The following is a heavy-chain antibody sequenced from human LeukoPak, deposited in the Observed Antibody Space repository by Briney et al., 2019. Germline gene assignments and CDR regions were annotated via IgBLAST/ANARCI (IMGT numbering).Heavy chain of an antibody. J-gene: IGHJ4*02. CDR2: ISGSGSNT. D-gene: IGHD3-16*02. V-gene: IGHV3-23*01. CDR1: GFTFINYA. Sequence: GGSLRLSCAASGFTFINYAMTWVRQAPGKGLEWVSAISGSGSNTYYADSEKGRFTISRDNSKNTLYLQMNSLRVEDTAIYYCGPSLGELSQSSLFDYWGQGTLVTVSS. CDR3: GPSLGELSQSSLFDY.